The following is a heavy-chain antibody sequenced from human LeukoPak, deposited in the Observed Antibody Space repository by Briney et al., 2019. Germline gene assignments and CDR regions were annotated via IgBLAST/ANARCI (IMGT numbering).Heavy chain of an antibody. D-gene: IGHD2-15*01. CDR3: ARDHRIVGYCSGGSCYSGAFDI. CDR1: GFTFSSYG. Sequence: PGRSLRLSCAASGFTFSSYGMHWVHQAPGKGLEWVAVIWYDGSNKYYADSVKGRFTISRDNSKNTLYLQMNSLRAEDTAVYYCARDHRIVGYCSGGSCYSGAFDIWGQGTMVTVSS. CDR2: IWYDGSNK. J-gene: IGHJ3*02. V-gene: IGHV3-33*01.